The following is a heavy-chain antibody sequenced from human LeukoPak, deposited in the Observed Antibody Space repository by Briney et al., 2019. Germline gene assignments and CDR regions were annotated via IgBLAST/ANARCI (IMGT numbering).Heavy chain of an antibody. J-gene: IGHJ4*02. CDR2: IKQDGSEK. D-gene: IGHD5-24*01. CDR1: GFTFSSYS. CDR3: ASGPLQGGYKYS. Sequence: GGSLRLSCAASGFTFSSYSMNWVRQAPGKGLEWVANIKQDGSEKYYVDSVKGRFTISRDNAKNSLYLQMNSLRAEDTAVYYCASGPLQGGYKYSWGQGTLVTVSS. V-gene: IGHV3-7*01.